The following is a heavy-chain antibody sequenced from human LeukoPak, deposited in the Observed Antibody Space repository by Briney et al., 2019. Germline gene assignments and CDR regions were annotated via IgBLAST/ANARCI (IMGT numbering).Heavy chain of an antibody. V-gene: IGHV3-33*01. D-gene: IGHD2-8*01. Sequence: GGSLRLSCAASGFTFSSYGMHWVRQAPGKGLEWVAVIWYDGSNKYYADSVKGRFTISRHNSKNTLYLQMNSLRAEDTAVYYCARPSGIVPRYGMDVWGQGTTVTVSS. CDR3: ARPSGIVPRYGMDV. CDR2: IWYDGSNK. CDR1: GFTFSSYG. J-gene: IGHJ6*02.